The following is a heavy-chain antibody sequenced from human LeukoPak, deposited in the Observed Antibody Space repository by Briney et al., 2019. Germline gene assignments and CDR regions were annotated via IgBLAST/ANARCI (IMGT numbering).Heavy chain of an antibody. CDR3: AKGGKWDVTPFDY. Sequence: GGSLRLSCAGSGFTFSDSAVHWARQASGKGLEWVGRIRSKANSYATAYAASVKGRFTISRDDSKNTAYLQMNSLKTEDTAVYYCAKGGKWDVTPFDYWGQGTLVTVSS. D-gene: IGHD1-26*01. J-gene: IGHJ4*02. V-gene: IGHV3-73*01. CDR2: IRSKANSYAT. CDR1: GFTFSDSA.